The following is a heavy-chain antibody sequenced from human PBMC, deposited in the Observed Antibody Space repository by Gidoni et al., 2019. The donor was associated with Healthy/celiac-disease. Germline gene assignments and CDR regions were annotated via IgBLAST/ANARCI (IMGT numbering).Heavy chain of an antibody. J-gene: IGHJ5*02. Sequence: QVQLVESGGGVVQPGRSLRLPCAASGFTFSSYGRHWVRQAPGKGLEWVAVISYDGSNKYYADSVKGRFTISRDNSKNTLYLQMNSLRAEDTAVYYCAKDRLRFLEPGPSGRLDPWGQGTLVTVSS. CDR1: GFTFSSYG. CDR3: AKDRLRFLEPGPSGRLDP. CDR2: ISYDGSNK. D-gene: IGHD3-3*01. V-gene: IGHV3-30*18.